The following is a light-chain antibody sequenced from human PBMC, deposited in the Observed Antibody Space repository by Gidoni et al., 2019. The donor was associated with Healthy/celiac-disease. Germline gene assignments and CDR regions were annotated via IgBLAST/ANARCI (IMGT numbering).Light chain of an antibody. CDR3: QVWDSSSDPVV. CDR2: DDS. J-gene: IGLJ2*01. Sequence: SYVLTQPPPVSVAPGKTARITCGGTNIGSKSVHWYQQKPGQAPVLVVYDDSDRPSGIPERFSGSNPGNTATLTISRVEAGDEADYYCQVWDSSSDPVVFGGGTKLTVL. CDR1: NIGSKS. V-gene: IGLV3-21*03.